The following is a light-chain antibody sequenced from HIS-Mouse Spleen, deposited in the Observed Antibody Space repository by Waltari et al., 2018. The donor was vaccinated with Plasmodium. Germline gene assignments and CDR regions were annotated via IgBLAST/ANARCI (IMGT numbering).Light chain of an antibody. Sequence: SYELTQPPSVSVSPAQPASIPCSGDPFGDKYACWYQQKPGQSPVLVIYQDSKRPSGNLERFSGSNSGNTATLTISGTQAMDEADYYCQAWDSSNWVFGGGTKLTVL. CDR1: PFGDKY. J-gene: IGLJ3*02. V-gene: IGLV3-1*01. CDR3: QAWDSSNWV. CDR2: QDS.